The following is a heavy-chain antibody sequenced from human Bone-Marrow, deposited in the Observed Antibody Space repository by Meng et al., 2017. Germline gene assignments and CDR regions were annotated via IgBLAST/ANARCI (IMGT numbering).Heavy chain of an antibody. J-gene: IGHJ4*02. CDR2: IIPIFGTA. CDR1: GGTFSSYA. CDR3: ARGDYLYYFDY. D-gene: IGHD4-17*01. V-gene: IGHV1-69*01. Sequence: QGKVVQSGSEVKKPGSSVKVSCKSSGGTFSSYAISWVRQAPGQGLEWMGGIIPIFGTANYAQKFQGRVTITADESTSTAYMELSSLRSEDTAVYFCARGDYLYYFDYWGQGTLVTVSS.